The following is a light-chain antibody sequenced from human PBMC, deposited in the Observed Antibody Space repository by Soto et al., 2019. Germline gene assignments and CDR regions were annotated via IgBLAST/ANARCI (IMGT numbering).Light chain of an antibody. CDR3: QQRNDWPPIT. Sequence: EVVLTQSPATLSLSPGERATLSCRASQSVSSFLAWYQQKPGQAPRLLIYDASNRATGIPARFSGSGSGTDFTLTISSLEPEDFAVYYCQQRNDWPPITFGQGTRLEIK. V-gene: IGKV3-11*01. CDR2: DAS. J-gene: IGKJ5*01. CDR1: QSVSSF.